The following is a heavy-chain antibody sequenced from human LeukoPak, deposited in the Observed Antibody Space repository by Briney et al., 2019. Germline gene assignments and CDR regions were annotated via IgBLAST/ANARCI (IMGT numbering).Heavy chain of an antibody. J-gene: IGHJ6*03. CDR1: GYTFTSYG. CDR2: ISTYNGNT. Sequence: ASVKVSCKASGYTFTSYGLSWVRQAPGQGLEWIGWISTYNGNTNYAQKLQGRVTMTTDTSTSTAYMELRSLRSDDTAVYYCARVRGAVAGYYYYYMDVWGKGTTVTVSS. CDR3: ARVRGAVAGYYYYYMDV. D-gene: IGHD6-19*01. V-gene: IGHV1-18*01.